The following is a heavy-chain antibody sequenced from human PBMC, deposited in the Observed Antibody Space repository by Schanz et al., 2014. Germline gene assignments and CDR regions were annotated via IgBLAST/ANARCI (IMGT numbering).Heavy chain of an antibody. V-gene: IGHV3-66*02. D-gene: IGHD5-12*01. CDR3: ASPSGYSDYGTYFDF. CDR2: IATSSSTR. Sequence: EVQLVESGGGFVQPGGSLGLSCVVSGFTVSSDHMSWVRQAPGKGLEWVSYIATSSSTRHYADSVKGRVTISRDNSKNTLYLQMNTLRAEDTAVYYCASPSGYSDYGTYFDFWGQGTLXTVSS. CDR1: GFTVSSDH. J-gene: IGHJ4*02.